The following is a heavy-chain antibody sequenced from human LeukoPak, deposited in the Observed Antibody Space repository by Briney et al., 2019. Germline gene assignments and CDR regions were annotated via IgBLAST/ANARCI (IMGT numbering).Heavy chain of an antibody. Sequence: ASVKVSCKASGYTFTIYYMHWVRQAPGQGLEWMGIINPSGGSTSYAQKFQGRVTMTRDMSTSTVYMELSSLRSEDTAVYYCARGSMVRGTKYYYYYYMDVWGKGTTVTVSS. CDR3: ARGSMVRGTKYYYYYYMDV. J-gene: IGHJ6*03. CDR2: INPSGGST. V-gene: IGHV1-46*01. D-gene: IGHD3-10*01. CDR1: GYTFTIYY.